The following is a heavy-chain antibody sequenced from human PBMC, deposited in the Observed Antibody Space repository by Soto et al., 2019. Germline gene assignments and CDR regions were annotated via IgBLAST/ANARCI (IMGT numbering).Heavy chain of an antibody. J-gene: IGHJ4*02. D-gene: IGHD6-13*01. CDR1: GFTFGSYG. CDR3: AKDQAAAAAGHDY. CDR2: ISYDGSNK. Sequence: QVQLVESGGGVVQPGRSLRLSCAASGFTFGSYGMHWVRQAPGKGLEWVAVISYDGSNKYYADSVKGRFTISRDNSKNTLYLQMNSLRAEDPAVYYCAKDQAAAAAGHDYWGQGTLVTVSS. V-gene: IGHV3-30*18.